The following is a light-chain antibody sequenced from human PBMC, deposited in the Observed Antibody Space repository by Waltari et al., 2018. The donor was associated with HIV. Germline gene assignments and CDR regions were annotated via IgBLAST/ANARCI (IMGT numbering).Light chain of an antibody. CDR1: SGPRTYP. CDR2: LNNDGSH. V-gene: IGLV4-69*01. J-gene: IGLJ3*02. CDR3: QTWDTGPWV. Sequence: QLILTQSPSASASLGASVKLTCTLSSGPRTYPLAWLQHPPEKGPRFLTKLNNDGSHTRGDGIPDRFSGSSSGAERYLTISSLQSEDEADYYCQTWDTGPWVFGGGTKLTVL.